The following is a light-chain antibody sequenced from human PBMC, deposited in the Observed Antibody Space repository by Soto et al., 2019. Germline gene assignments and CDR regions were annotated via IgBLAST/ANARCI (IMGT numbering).Light chain of an antibody. CDR3: QQIYTTPRT. Sequence: DIQMTQSPSSLSASVGDRVSVTCRASQSISTFLNWYQQRPGEAPKLLIYAASSLQSVVPSRFSGSGSGADFTLTIGSLQPEDFATYYCQQIYTTPRTFGQGTKVEVK. CDR1: QSISTF. CDR2: AAS. V-gene: IGKV1-39*01. J-gene: IGKJ1*01.